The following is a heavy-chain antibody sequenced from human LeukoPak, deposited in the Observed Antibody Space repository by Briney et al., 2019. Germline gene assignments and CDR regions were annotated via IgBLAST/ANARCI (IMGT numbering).Heavy chain of an antibody. Sequence: GGSLRLSSAASGFTFSSYGMHWVRQAPGQGLEWVAVISYDGSNKYYADSVKGRFTISRDNSKNTLYLQMNSLRAEDTAVYYCAKDSSSYYFDYWGQGTLVTVSS. CDR3: AKDSSSYYFDY. J-gene: IGHJ4*02. CDR2: ISYDGSNK. CDR1: GFTFSSYG. V-gene: IGHV3-30*18. D-gene: IGHD6-13*01.